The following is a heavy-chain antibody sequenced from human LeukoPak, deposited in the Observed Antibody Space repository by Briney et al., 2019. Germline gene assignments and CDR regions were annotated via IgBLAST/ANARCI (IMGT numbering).Heavy chain of an antibody. CDR2: ISAYNGNT. V-gene: IGHV1-18*01. J-gene: IGHJ4*02. CDR3: TRAPRGDSYGYFDY. CDR1: GYTFISYG. D-gene: IGHD3-16*01. Sequence: ASVKVSCKASGYTFISYGISWVRQAPGQGLEWMGWISAYNGNTNYAQKLQGRVTMTTDTSTSTAYMELRSLRSDDTAVYYCTRAPRGDSYGYFDYWGQGTLVTVSS.